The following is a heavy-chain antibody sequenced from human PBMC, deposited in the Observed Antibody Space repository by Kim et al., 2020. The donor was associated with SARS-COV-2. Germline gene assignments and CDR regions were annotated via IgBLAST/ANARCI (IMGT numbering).Heavy chain of an antibody. CDR2: IYYSGST. J-gene: IGHJ6*03. CDR3: ARHRIAAREYYYMDV. V-gene: IGHV4-39*01. Sequence: SETLSLTCTVSGGSISSSSYYWGWIRQPPGKGLEWIGSIYYSGSTYYNPSLKSRVTISVDTSKNQFSLKLSSVTAADTAGYYCARHRIAAREYYYMDVWG. CDR1: GGSISSSSYY. D-gene: IGHD6-6*01.